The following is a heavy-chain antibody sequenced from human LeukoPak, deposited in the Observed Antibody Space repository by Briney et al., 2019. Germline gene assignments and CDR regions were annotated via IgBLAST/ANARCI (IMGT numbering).Heavy chain of an antibody. D-gene: IGHD1-26*01. V-gene: IGHV4-34*01. CDR3: ARSRVGATQGRFDY. J-gene: IGHJ4*02. Sequence: SETLSLTCAVYGGSFSGYYWSWIRQPPGKGLEWIGEINHSGSTNYNPSLKSRVTISVDTSKNQFSLKLSSVTAADTAVYYCARSRVGATQGRFDYWGQGTLVTVSS. CDR2: INHSGST. CDR1: GGSFSGYY.